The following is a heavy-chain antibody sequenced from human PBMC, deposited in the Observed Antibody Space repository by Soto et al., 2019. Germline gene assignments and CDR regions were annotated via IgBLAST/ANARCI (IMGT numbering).Heavy chain of an antibody. V-gene: IGHV1-8*01. CDR1: GYTFTSYD. J-gene: IGHJ6*03. D-gene: IGHD2-2*03. CDR3: ARGRVAIVVVPAATSYYYYMDV. Sequence: ASVKVSCKASGYTFTSYDINWVRQATGQGLEWMGWMNPNSGNTGYAQKFQGRVTMTRNTSISTAYMELSSLRSEDTAVYYCARGRVAIVVVPAATSYYYYMDVWGKGTTVTVSS. CDR2: MNPNSGNT.